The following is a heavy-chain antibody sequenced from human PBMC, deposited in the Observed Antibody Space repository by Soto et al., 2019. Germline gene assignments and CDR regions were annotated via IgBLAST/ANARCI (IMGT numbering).Heavy chain of an antibody. Sequence: ASVKASCKASGYTFTNYGFSWVRQAPGQGLEWMGWISAYSGKTNYAQKLQGRVTMTTDTSTSTAYMELRSLRSDDTAVYFCARDNIAGLELFSAPQPRAYYYYGMDVWGQGTTVTVSS. CDR3: ARDNIAGLELFSAPQPRAYYYYGMDV. D-gene: IGHD1-1*01. CDR2: ISAYSGKT. V-gene: IGHV1-18*01. J-gene: IGHJ6*02. CDR1: GYTFTNYG.